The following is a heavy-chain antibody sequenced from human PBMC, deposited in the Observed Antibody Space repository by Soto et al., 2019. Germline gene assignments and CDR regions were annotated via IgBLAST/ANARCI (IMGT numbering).Heavy chain of an antibody. V-gene: IGHV4-39*01. CDR3: ARLGYCTNGVCSDFDY. CDR1: GGSISSRSFS. Sequence: SETLSLTCNVSGGSISSRSFSWGWIRQPPGKGLEWIGSFYYSGSTYCNPSLKSRVTISVDTSKNQFSLKLSSVTAADTALYYCARLGYCTNGVCSDFDYWGQGTLVTVSS. J-gene: IGHJ4*02. D-gene: IGHD2-8*01. CDR2: FYYSGST.